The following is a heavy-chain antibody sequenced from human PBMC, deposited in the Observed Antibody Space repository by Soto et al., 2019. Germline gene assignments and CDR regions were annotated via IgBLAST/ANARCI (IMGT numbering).Heavy chain of an antibody. V-gene: IGHV1-46*01. CDR1: GYTFTAYY. CDR2: INPSGGDT. CDR3: AKGGLRS. J-gene: IGHJ5*02. D-gene: IGHD4-17*01. Sequence: QVQLVQSGAEVKRTGASGKVSCKASGYTFTAYYIHWVRQAPGQGLEWRGIINPSGGDTSYAQHFQGRVTMTRDTSTSTLYMELHSLRSEDTAVYYCAKGGLRSWGQGTMVTVFS.